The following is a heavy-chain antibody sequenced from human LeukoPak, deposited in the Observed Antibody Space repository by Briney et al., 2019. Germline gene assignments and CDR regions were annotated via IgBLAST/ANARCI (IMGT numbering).Heavy chain of an antibody. CDR1: GGSISSYY. CDR2: IYYSGTT. V-gene: IGHV4-59*01. D-gene: IGHD2-2*03. Sequence: VKPSETLSLTCPVSGGSISSYYWNWIRQPPGKGLEWIGYIYYSGTTNYNPSLKSRVTISVDTSKNQFSLKLSSVTAADTAVYYCATIGYCSSASCSNFDYWGQGTLVTVSS. CDR3: ATIGYCSSASCSNFDY. J-gene: IGHJ4*02.